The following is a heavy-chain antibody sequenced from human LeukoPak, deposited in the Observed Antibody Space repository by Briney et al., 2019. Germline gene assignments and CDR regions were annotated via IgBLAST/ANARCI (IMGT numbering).Heavy chain of an antibody. CDR3: ARGRYFDWLSHFDY. Sequence: PSETLSLTCTVSGGSISSSNYYWVWIRQHPGKGLEWIGYIYYSGSTYYNPSLKSRVTISVDTSKNQFSLKLRSVTAADTAVYHCARGRYFDWLSHFDYWGQGTLVTVSS. CDR1: GGSISSSNYY. CDR2: IYYSGST. J-gene: IGHJ4*02. V-gene: IGHV4-31*03. D-gene: IGHD3-9*01.